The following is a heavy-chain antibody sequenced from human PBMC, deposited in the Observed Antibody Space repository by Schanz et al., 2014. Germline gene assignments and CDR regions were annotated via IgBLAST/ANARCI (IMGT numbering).Heavy chain of an antibody. V-gene: IGHV1-3*04. Sequence: QLMQSGSEVRKPGASVKVSCKASGYIFGSHGMTWVRQAPGQGPEWVGWIHTGSGNTKYSQKFEGRVTITRDTSASIVYMELSSLRSEDTAVYYCAKVDRTRYYAMDVWGQGTTVTVSS. J-gene: IGHJ6*02. CDR2: IHTGSGNT. CDR1: GYIFGSHG. CDR3: AKVDRTRYYAMDV. D-gene: IGHD3-9*01.